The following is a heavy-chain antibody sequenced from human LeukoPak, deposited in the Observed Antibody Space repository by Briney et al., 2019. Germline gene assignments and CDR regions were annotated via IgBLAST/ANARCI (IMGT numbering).Heavy chain of an antibody. V-gene: IGHV4-59*08. J-gene: IGHJ4*02. CDR3: ARLLVGAPDY. Sequence: SETLSLTCTVSGGSISSYYWSWIRQPPGKGLEWIGYIYYSGSTSYNPSLKSRVTISVDTSKNQFSLKLSSVTAADTAVYYCARLLVGAPDYWGQGTLVTVSS. CDR2: IYYSGST. CDR1: GGSISSYY.